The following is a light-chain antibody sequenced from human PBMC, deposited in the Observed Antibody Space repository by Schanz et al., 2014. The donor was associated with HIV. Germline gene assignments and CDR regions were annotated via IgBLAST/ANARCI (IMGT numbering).Light chain of an antibody. Sequence: QSVLTQPPSMSRAPGQRVAISCTGSSSNIGAGHDVHWYQQLPGTAPKLLIYSDDQRPSRVPDRFSGSKSGTSASLTISGLQAEDEADYYCSSFITDSAPWAFGGGTKLTVL. V-gene: IGLV1-40*01. CDR1: SSNIGAGHD. CDR3: SSFITDSAPWA. J-gene: IGLJ3*02. CDR2: SDD.